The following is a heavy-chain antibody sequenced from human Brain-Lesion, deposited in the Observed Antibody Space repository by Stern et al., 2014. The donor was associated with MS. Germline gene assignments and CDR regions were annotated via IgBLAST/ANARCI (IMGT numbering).Heavy chain of an antibody. CDR1: GYTLTKLS. CDR3: ATLSPGAGGNYYRHFDD. D-gene: IGHD1-26*01. J-gene: IGHJ4*02. CDR2: FDPEAGET. Sequence: QVQLVQSGAEVKKPGASVKVSCKVSGYTLTKLSMHWVRQAPSKGLEGMGGFDPEAGETIYAQTFQGRVTMTEHTSLNTAYTELRRLRSEDTAVYYCATLSPGAGGNYYRHFDDWGQGTLVTVSS. V-gene: IGHV1-24*01.